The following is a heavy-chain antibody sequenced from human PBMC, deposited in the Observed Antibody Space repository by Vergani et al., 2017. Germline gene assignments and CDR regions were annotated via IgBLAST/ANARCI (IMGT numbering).Heavy chain of an antibody. J-gene: IGHJ4*02. Sequence: EVQLLESGGGLVQPGGSLRLSCAASGFTFSSYAMSWVRQAPGKGLEWVSAISGSGGSTYYADSVKGRLTISVDNSKNTLYLQMNSLRAEDTAVYYCAKSLGGSSGWLIDYWGQGTLVTVSS. D-gene: IGHD6-19*01. V-gene: IGHV3-23*01. CDR3: AKSLGGSSGWLIDY. CDR2: ISGSGGST. CDR1: GFTFSSYA.